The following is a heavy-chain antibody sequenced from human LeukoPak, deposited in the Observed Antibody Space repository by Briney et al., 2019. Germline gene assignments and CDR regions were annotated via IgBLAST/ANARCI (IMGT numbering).Heavy chain of an antibody. V-gene: IGHV4-31*03. J-gene: IGHJ6*02. Sequence: PSQTLSLTCTVSGGSISSGGYYWSWIRQHPGKGLEWIGYIYYSGSTYYNPSLKSRVTISVDTSKNQFSLKLSSVTAADTAVYYCARVAVAGGALYYYYYGMDVWGQGTTVTVSS. CDR3: ARVAVAGGALYYYYYGMDV. CDR2: IYYSGST. CDR1: GGSISSGGYY. D-gene: IGHD6-19*01.